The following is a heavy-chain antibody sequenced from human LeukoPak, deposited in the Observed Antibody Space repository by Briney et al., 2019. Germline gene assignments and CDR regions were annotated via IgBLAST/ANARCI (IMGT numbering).Heavy chain of an antibody. Sequence: ASVKVSCEASGYTFSSYDINWVRQATGQGLEWMGWMNPNSGNTAYAQKFQGRVTMSRDTSISTAYMELSSLRSEDTAVYYCARLPKYSRPLDYWGQGTLVTVSS. D-gene: IGHD6-6*01. V-gene: IGHV1-8*02. CDR1: GYTFSSYD. CDR3: ARLPKYSRPLDY. J-gene: IGHJ4*02. CDR2: MNPNSGNT.